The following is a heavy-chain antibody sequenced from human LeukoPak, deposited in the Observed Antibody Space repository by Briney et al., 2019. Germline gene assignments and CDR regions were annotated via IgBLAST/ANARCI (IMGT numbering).Heavy chain of an antibody. D-gene: IGHD2-2*01. CDR3: ARYQRHQLLSGFDP. CDR1: GRSINSSSYY. V-gene: IGHV4-39*07. CDR2: IYYSGST. Sequence: PSDTQTLTCTLSGRSINSSSYYWRWNRQPPGKGLEWFGSIYYSGSTYYNPSLKSRVTISVDTSKNQFSLKLSSVTAADTAVYYCARYQRHQLLSGFDPWGQGTLVIVSS. J-gene: IGHJ5*02.